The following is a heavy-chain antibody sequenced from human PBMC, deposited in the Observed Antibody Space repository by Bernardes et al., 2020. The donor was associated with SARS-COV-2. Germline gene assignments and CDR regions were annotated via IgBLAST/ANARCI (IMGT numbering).Heavy chain of an antibody. V-gene: IGHV1-2*02. D-gene: IGHD2-2*01. Sequence: ASVKVSCKASGYTFTGYYMHWVRQAPGQGLEWMGWINPNSGGTNYAQKFQGRVTMTRDTSISTAYMELSRLRSDDTAVYYCARDYCSSTSCYSSYYYYYMDVWGKGTTVTVSS. CDR3: ARDYCSSTSCYSSYYYYYMDV. CDR2: INPNSGGT. CDR1: GYTFTGYY. J-gene: IGHJ6*03.